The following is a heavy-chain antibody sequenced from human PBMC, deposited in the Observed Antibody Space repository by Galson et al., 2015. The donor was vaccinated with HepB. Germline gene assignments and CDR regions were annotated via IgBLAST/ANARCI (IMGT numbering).Heavy chain of an antibody. Sequence: SVKVSCKASGGTFSSYTISWVRQAPGQGLEWMGRIIPILGIANYAQKFQGRVTITADKSTSTAYMELSSLRSEDTAVYYCARENRGEGSGYYPPLFDYWGQGTLVTVSS. CDR1: GGTFSSYT. V-gene: IGHV1-69*04. CDR2: IIPILGIA. CDR3: ARENRGEGSGYYPPLFDY. J-gene: IGHJ4*02. D-gene: IGHD3-22*01.